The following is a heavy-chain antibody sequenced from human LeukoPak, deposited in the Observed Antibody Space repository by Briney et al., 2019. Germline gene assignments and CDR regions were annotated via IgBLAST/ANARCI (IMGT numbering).Heavy chain of an antibody. D-gene: IGHD1-26*01. V-gene: IGHV3-33*01. J-gene: IGHJ4*02. Sequence: PGGSLRLSCAASGFTFSSYGMHWVRQAPGKGLEWVAVIWYDGSNKYYADSVKGRFTISRDNSKNTLYLQMNSLRAEDTAVYYCARSGGRRGKGIVVYWGQGTLVTVSS. CDR2: IWYDGSNK. CDR3: ARSGGRRGKGIVVY. CDR1: GFTFSSYG.